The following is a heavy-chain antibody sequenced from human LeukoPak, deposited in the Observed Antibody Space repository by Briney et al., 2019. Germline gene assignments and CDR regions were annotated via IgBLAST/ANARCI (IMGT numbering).Heavy chain of an antibody. V-gene: IGHV1-69*05. Sequence: ASVKVSCKASGGTFSSYAISWVRQAPGQGLEWMGGIIPIFGTANYAQKFQGRVTITTDESTSTAYMELSSLRSEDTAVYYCAGINSSSWFGYWFDPWGQGTLVTVSS. CDR2: IIPIFGTA. D-gene: IGHD6-13*01. J-gene: IGHJ5*02. CDR3: AGINSSSWFGYWFDP. CDR1: GGTFSSYA.